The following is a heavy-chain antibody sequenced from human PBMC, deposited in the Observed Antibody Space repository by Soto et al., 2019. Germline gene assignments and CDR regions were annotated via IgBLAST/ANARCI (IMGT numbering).Heavy chain of an antibody. D-gene: IGHD1-26*01. CDR1: GFTFSNAW. Sequence: GGSQRLSCAASGFTFSNAWMNWVRQAPGKGLEWVGRIKSKTDGGTTDYAAPVKGRFTISRDDSKNTLYLQMNSLKTEDTAVYYCTTRSGSNYYYGMDVWGQGTTVTVSS. CDR2: IKSKTDGGTT. V-gene: IGHV3-15*07. CDR3: TTRSGSNYYYGMDV. J-gene: IGHJ6*02.